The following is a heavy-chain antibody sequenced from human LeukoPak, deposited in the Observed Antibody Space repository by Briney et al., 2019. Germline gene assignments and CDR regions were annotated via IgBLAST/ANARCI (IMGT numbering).Heavy chain of an antibody. CDR3: ARDQDYYGSGSYGPDY. V-gene: IGHV4-39*07. J-gene: IGHJ4*02. Sequence: PSETLSLTCTVSGGSISSSSYYWGWIRQPPGKGLEWIGSIYHSGSTFYNPSLKSRVTISVDTSKNQFSLKLSSVTAADTAVYYCARDQDYYGSGSYGPDYWGQGTLVTVSS. CDR1: GGSISSSSYY. D-gene: IGHD3-10*01. CDR2: IYHSGST.